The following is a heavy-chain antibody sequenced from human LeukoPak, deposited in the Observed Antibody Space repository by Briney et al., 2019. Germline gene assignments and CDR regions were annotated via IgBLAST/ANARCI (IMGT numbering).Heavy chain of an antibody. CDR3: AREVGRDYYDSSGYWYY. J-gene: IGHJ4*02. CDR1: GYTFTGYY. Sequence: ASVKVSCKASGYTFTGYYMHWVRQAPGQGLEWMGWINPNSGGTNYAQKLQDRVTMTTDTSTSTSYMELRSLRSDDTAVYYCAREVGRDYYDSSGYWYYWGQGTLVTVSS. CDR2: INPNSGGT. D-gene: IGHD3-22*01. V-gene: IGHV1-2*02.